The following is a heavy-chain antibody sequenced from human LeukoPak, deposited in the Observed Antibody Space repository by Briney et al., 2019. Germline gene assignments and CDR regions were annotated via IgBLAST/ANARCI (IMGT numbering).Heavy chain of an antibody. Sequence: SETLSLTCTVSGGSISSHYWSWIRQPPGKGLEWVGYIYYSGSTNYNPCLKRRITTSVDTSKNQFSLKPSSVTPADTAVYYCARGAVVVPAAMGTSNWFDPWGQGTLVTVSS. CDR2: IYYSGST. V-gene: IGHV4-59*11. CDR1: GGSISSHY. J-gene: IGHJ5*02. CDR3: ARGAVVVPAAMGTSNWFDP. D-gene: IGHD2-2*01.